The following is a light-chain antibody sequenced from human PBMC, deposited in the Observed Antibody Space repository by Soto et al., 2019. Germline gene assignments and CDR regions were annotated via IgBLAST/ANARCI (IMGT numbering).Light chain of an antibody. CDR3: QQYNSYS. J-gene: IGKJ1*01. CDR2: HAS. Sequence: DIQITQSPSTLSASVGDRVTITCRASQSISSWLAWYQQKPGTAPKLLIYHASTLESGVPSRFSGSGSGTEFTLTISSLQPDDFATYYCQQYNSYSFGQGTKV. CDR1: QSISSW. V-gene: IGKV1-5*01.